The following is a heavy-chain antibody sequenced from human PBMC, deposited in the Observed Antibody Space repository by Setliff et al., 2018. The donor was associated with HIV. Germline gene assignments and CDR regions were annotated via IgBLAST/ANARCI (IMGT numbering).Heavy chain of an antibody. CDR3: AKALTTVTRRAASDF. J-gene: IGHJ4*02. Sequence: GGSLRLSCVGSGFNIEEYAMAWVRQVPGKGLEWVSSISWNSVKIDYADSVKGRFTISRDNANRSMFLRMDNVRPDDTAVYYCAKALTTVTRRAASDFWGQGTLVTVSS. D-gene: IGHD4-17*01. V-gene: IGHV3-9*01. CDR2: ISWNSVKI. CDR1: GFNIEEYA.